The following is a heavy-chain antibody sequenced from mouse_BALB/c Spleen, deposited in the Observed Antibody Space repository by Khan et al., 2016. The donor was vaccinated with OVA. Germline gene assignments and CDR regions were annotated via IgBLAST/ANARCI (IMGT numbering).Heavy chain of an antibody. CDR3: TRSGYGTLAY. Sequence: QVQLQQSGAELVKPGAPVKLSCKASGYTFTSYYMYWVKQRPGQGLEWIGEINPSDGDTNFNEKFKSKATLTVDKSSSTVYMQLSSLTSEDSAVYYCTRSGYGTLAYWGQGTLVTVSA. CDR1: GYTFTSYY. V-gene: IGHV1S81*02. J-gene: IGHJ3*01. D-gene: IGHD2-1*01. CDR2: INPSDGDT.